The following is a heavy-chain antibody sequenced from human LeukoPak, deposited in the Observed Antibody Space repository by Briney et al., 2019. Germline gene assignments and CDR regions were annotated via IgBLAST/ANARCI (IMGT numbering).Heavy chain of an antibody. V-gene: IGHV4-34*01. J-gene: IGHJ4*02. CDR3: ATYGRDGYKCFY. Sequence: SETLSLTCAVYGGSFSGYYWSWIRQPPGKGLEWIGEINHSGSTNYNPSLKSRVTISVDTSKNQFSLKLSSVTAADTAMYYCATYGRDGYKCFYWGQGTLVTVSS. D-gene: IGHD5-24*01. CDR2: INHSGST. CDR1: GGSFSGYY.